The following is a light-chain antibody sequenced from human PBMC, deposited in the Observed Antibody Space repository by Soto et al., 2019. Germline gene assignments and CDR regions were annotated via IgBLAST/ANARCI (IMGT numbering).Light chain of an antibody. CDR2: GAS. CDR1: QSVSSN. V-gene: IGKV3-15*01. J-gene: IGKJ5*01. Sequence: EIVMTQSPAPLSVSPGERATLSCRASQSVSSNLAWYQQKPGQAPRLLIYGASTRATGIPARFSGSGSGTEFTLTISSLQSEDFAVYYCQQYDNWPLTFGQVTRLAL. CDR3: QQYDNWPLT.